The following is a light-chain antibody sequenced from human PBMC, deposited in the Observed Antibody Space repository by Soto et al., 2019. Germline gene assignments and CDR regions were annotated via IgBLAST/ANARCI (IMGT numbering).Light chain of an antibody. CDR1: SSDVGGYDY. CDR2: GVS. Sequence: QSALTQPASVSGSPGQSITISCTGTSSDVGGYDYVSWYQQHPGKAPKLMIYGVSNRLSGVSDRFSGSKSGNTASLTISGLQAEDEADYYCSSYTSSSTKVFGGGTKLTVL. V-gene: IGLV2-14*01. CDR3: SSYTSSSTKV. J-gene: IGLJ2*01.